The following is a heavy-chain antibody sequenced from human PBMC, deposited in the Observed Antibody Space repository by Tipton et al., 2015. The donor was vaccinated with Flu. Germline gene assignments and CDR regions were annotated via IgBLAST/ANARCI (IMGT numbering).Heavy chain of an antibody. V-gene: IGHV4-39*07. CDR1: GGSISSSSYY. D-gene: IGHD6-13*01. CDR2: VYYTGTT. CDR3: ARGRPYNSNWFYFDN. Sequence: TLSLTCTVSGGSISSSSYYWAWVRQPPGKGLEWIGSVYYTGTTYYNPSLKSRVAISKDTSNNQFSLRLTSVTAADTALYYCARGRPYNSNWFYFDNWGQGTLVTVSS. J-gene: IGHJ4*02.